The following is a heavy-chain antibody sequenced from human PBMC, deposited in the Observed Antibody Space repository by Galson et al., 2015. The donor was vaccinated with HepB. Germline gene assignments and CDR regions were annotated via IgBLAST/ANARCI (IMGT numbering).Heavy chain of an antibody. Sequence: SLRLSCAASGFPFRDYGMFWVRQAPGKGLEYVSAINSNGGTPFYADSVKGRFTISRDNSKKTLYLQMSGLRLEDTAVYFFVKVTSHWQIFDFWGQGAPVTVSS. J-gene: IGHJ4*02. V-gene: IGHV3-64D*06. CDR1: GFPFRDYG. D-gene: IGHD4-23*01. CDR2: INSNGGTP. CDR3: VKVTSHWQIFDF.